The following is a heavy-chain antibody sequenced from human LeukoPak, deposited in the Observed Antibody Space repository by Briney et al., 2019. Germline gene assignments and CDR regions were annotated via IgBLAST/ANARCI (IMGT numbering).Heavy chain of an antibody. CDR3: ARYGGSPVGDAFDI. J-gene: IGHJ3*02. V-gene: IGHV4-39*01. CDR2: IFYSGST. D-gene: IGHD1-26*01. Sequence: SETLSLTCTVSGGSISSPIYFWGWSRQPPGKGLEWIGNIFYSGSTYYNPSLKSRVTISVDTSKNQFSLRLSSVTAADTAVYYCARYGGSPVGDAFDIWGQGTMVTVSS. CDR1: GGSISSPIYF.